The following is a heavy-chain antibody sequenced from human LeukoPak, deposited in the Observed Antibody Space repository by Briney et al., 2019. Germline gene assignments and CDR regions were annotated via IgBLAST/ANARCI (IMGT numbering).Heavy chain of an antibody. D-gene: IGHD2-15*01. CDR3: ARVASRVYCSGGSCYSENYYYGMDV. Sequence: GSSVKVSCKASGGTFSSYAISWVRQAPGQGLEWMGGIIPIFGTANCAQKFQGRVTITADESTSTAYMELSSLRSEDTAVYYCARVASRVYCSGGSCYSENYYYGMDVWGQGTTVTVSS. J-gene: IGHJ6*02. CDR2: IIPIFGTA. CDR1: GGTFSSYA. V-gene: IGHV1-69*01.